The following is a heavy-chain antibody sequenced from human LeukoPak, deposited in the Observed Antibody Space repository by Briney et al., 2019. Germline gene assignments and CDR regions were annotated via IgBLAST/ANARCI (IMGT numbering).Heavy chain of an antibody. CDR3: TRSVGKLGYCDTSSCYAGAFDT. J-gene: IGHJ4*02. CDR1: GFTFGDFA. Sequence: PGGSLRLSYTGSGFTFGDFALGWVRQAPGKGLQWLGFIRSQAYGGTTEYAASLKARFTISRDDSRGIAYLQMNGLRVDDTAVYFCTRSVGKLGYCDTSSCYAGAFDTWGQGALVTVS. CDR2: IRSQAYGGTT. V-gene: IGHV3-49*04. D-gene: IGHD2-2*01.